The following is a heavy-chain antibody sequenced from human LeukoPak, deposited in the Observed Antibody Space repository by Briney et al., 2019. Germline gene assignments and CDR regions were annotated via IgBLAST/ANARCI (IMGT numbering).Heavy chain of an antibody. CDR1: GFSFSTYT. D-gene: IGHD5-24*01. CDR2: ISTSSSYI. V-gene: IGHV3-21*01. J-gene: IGHJ4*02. CDR3: ATDGWNF. Sequence: GGSLRLSCVASGFSFSTYTMDWVRQAPGKGLEWISSISTSSSYIYYADSVKGRFTISRDNAKNFLYLQMNSLRAEDTAIYYCATDGWNFWGQGTLVTVSS.